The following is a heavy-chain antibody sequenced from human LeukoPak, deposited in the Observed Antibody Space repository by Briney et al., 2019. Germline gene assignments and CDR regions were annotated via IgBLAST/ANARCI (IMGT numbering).Heavy chain of an antibody. J-gene: IGHJ1*01. V-gene: IGHV4-34*01. D-gene: IGHD2-2*01. CDR2: INHSGST. Sequence: MPSQTLSLTCTVSGGSISSYYWSWIRQPPGKGLEWIGEINHSGSTNYNPSLKSRVTISVDTSKNQFSLKLSSVTAADTAVYYCARSTGYFQHWGQGTLVTVSS. CDR3: ARSTGYFQH. CDR1: GGSISSYY.